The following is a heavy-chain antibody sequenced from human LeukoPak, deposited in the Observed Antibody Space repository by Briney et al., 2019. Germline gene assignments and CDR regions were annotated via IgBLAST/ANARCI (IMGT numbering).Heavy chain of an antibody. Sequence: PSETLSLTCIVPGGSISSYYWSWIRLPPGKGLEWIGYLSKSGNTNYSPSLKSRVTIFEDTSKNQFFLKLSSVTAADTAVYYCARARYVNSFYAFDIWGQGTLVTVSS. D-gene: IGHD3-9*01. CDR1: GGSISSYY. CDR2: LSKSGNT. V-gene: IGHV4-59*01. CDR3: ARARYVNSFYAFDI. J-gene: IGHJ3*02.